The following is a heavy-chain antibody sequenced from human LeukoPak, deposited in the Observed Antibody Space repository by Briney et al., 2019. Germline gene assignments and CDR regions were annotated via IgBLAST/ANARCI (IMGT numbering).Heavy chain of an antibody. J-gene: IGHJ6*02. CDR2: IYSGGST. CDR1: GFTVSSNY. CDR3: ARTPLEMATTYYYYYGMDV. D-gene: IGHD5-24*01. Sequence: PGGSLRLSCAVSGFTVSSNYMSWVRQAPGKGLEWVSVIYSGGSTYYADSVKGRFTISRDNSKNTLYLQMNSLRAEDTAVYYCARTPLEMATTYYYYYGMDVWGQGTTVTVSS. V-gene: IGHV3-53*01.